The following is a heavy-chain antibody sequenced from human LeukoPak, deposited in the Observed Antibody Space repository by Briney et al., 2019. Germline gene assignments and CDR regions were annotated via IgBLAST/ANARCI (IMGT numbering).Heavy chain of an antibody. D-gene: IGHD6-19*01. V-gene: IGHV4-39*07. CDR2: IYYSGST. Sequence: SETLSLTCTVSGGSISSSSYYWGWIRQPPGKGLEWIGSIYYSGSTYYNPSLKSRVTISVDTSKNQFSLKLSSVTAADTAVYYCARLGRTSKDSSGWTVDYWGQGTLVTVSS. J-gene: IGHJ4*02. CDR3: ARLGRTSKDSSGWTVDY. CDR1: GGSISSSSYY.